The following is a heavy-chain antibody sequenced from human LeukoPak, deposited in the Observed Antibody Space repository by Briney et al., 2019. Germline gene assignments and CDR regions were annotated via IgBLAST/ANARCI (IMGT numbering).Heavy chain of an antibody. CDR3: ATPHYYDSSGYQINSLDY. J-gene: IGHJ4*02. CDR2: INPSGGST. D-gene: IGHD3-22*01. Sequence: ASVKVSCKASGYTFTSYYMHWVRQAPGQGLEWMGIINPSGGSTSYAQKFQGRATMTRDTSTSTVYMELSSLRSEDTAVYYCATPHYYDSSGYQINSLDYWGQGTLVTVSS. CDR1: GYTFTSYY. V-gene: IGHV1-46*01.